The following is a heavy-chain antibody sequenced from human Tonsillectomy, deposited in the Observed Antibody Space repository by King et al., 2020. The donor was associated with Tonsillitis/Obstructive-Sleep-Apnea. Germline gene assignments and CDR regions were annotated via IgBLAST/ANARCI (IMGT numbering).Heavy chain of an antibody. CDR1: GFTFTSSA. D-gene: IGHD6-13*01. CDR3: ASSVPLVRAAAGTGYDV. CDR2: IVVGSGNT. J-gene: IGHJ6*04. V-gene: IGHV1-58*01. Sequence: QLVESGPEVKKPGTSVKVSCKASGFTFTSSAVQWVRQARGQRLEWIGWIVVGSGNTNYAQKFQERVTITRDMSTSTAYMELSSLRSEDTAVYYCASSVPLVRAAAGTGYDVWGKGTTVTVSS.